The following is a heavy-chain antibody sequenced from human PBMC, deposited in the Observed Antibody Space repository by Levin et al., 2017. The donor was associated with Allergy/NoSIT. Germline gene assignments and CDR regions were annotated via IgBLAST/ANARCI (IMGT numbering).Heavy chain of an antibody. CDR1: GYTFIHYY. CDR3: ARINSGYDN. Sequence: ASVKVSCMASGYTFIHYYIHWVRQAPGQAFEWMGFIDPSGGTTKYAQKFQGRVTLTRDTSTSTFHMHLSVLRSADTAVYYCARINSGYDNWGQGTLVTVSS. J-gene: IGHJ4*02. CDR2: IDPSGGTT. D-gene: IGHD5-12*01. V-gene: IGHV1-46*01.